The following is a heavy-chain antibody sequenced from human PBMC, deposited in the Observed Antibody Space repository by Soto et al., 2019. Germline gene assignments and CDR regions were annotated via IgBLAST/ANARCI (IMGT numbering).Heavy chain of an antibody. V-gene: IGHV5-51*01. CDR3: ARHLSSGLYYYYGMDV. J-gene: IGHJ6*02. CDR1: GYSFTSYW. D-gene: IGHD3-10*01. CDR2: IYPGDSDT. Sequence: RGESLKISCKGSGYSFTSYWIGWVRQMPGKGLEWMGIIYPGDSDTRYSPSFQGQVTISADKSISTAYLQWSSLKASDTAMYYCARHLSSGLYYYYGMDVWGQGTTVTVSS.